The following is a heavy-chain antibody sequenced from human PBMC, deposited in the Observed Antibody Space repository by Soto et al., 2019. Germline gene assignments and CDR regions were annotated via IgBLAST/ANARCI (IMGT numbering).Heavy chain of an antibody. V-gene: IGHV3-21*01. Sequence: GGSLRLSCAASGFTFSSYSMNWVRQAPGKGLEWVSSISSSSGYIYYADSVKGRFTISRDNAKNSLYLQMNSLRAEDTAVYYCARVYLVNGYGSGSYYGFYYYYMDVWGKGTTVTVSS. CDR3: ARVYLVNGYGSGSYYGFYYYYMDV. J-gene: IGHJ6*03. CDR2: ISSSSGYI. CDR1: GFTFSSYS. D-gene: IGHD3-10*01.